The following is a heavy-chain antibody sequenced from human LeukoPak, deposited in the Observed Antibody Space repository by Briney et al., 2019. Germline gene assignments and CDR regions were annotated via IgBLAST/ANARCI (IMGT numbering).Heavy chain of an antibody. J-gene: IGHJ4*02. D-gene: IGHD3-22*01. Sequence: PSETLSLTCTVSGGSISSSTYFWGWIRQPPGKGLEWIGSVYYSGTTYYNPSLKSRVTISVDTSKNQFSLKLSSVTAADTAVYYCARVSTMIVGDFDYWGQGTLVTVSS. CDR3: ARVSTMIVGDFDY. CDR2: VYYSGTT. CDR1: GGSISSSTYF. V-gene: IGHV4-39*01.